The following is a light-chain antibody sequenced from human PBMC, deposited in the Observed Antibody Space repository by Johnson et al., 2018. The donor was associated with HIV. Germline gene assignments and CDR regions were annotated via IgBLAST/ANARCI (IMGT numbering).Light chain of an antibody. Sequence: QSLLTQPPSVSAAPGQKVTISCSGSSSNIGNNYVSWYQQLPGTARKLLIYDNNKRPSGIPDRFSGSKSGTSATLGITGLQTGDEADYYCGTWDSSLSAGYVFGTGTKVTVL. CDR2: DNN. J-gene: IGLJ1*01. CDR1: SSNIGNNY. CDR3: GTWDSSLSAGYV. V-gene: IGLV1-51*01.